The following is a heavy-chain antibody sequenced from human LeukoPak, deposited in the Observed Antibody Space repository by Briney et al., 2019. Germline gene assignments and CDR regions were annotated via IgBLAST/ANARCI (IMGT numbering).Heavy chain of an antibody. D-gene: IGHD6-19*01. CDR3: ASNQWPSWYFDL. CDR1: GDSFSSVTDY. Sequence: SETLSLTCTVSGDSFSSVTDYWAWIRQPPGKGLEWIASGDYSGGTYYNPSLESRVAISADVSKNQFSLKLSSVTAADTAVYYCASNQWPSWYFDLWGRGTLVTVSA. CDR2: GDYSGGT. J-gene: IGHJ2*01. V-gene: IGHV4-39*07.